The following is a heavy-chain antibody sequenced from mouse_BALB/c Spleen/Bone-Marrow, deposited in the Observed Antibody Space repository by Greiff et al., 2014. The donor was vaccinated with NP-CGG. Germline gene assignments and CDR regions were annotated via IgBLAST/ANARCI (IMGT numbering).Heavy chain of an antibody. V-gene: IGHV1-9*01. CDR2: ILPGSGST. CDR3: AREDGLWYFDV. D-gene: IGHD1-1*01. Sequence: VQVVESGAELMKPGASVKISCKATGYTFSSYWIEWVKQRLGHGLEWIGEILPGSGSTNYNEKFKGKATFTADTSSNTAYMQLSRLTSEDSAVYYCAREDGLWYFDVWGAGTTVTVSS. J-gene: IGHJ1*01. CDR1: GYTFSSYW.